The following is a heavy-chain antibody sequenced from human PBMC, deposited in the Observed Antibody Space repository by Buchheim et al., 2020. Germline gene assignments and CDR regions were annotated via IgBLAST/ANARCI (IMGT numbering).Heavy chain of an antibody. D-gene: IGHD3-22*01. J-gene: IGHJ4*02. CDR2: ISSSSSAV. CDR3: ARGVPHYDSSGYYQFDY. V-gene: IGHV3-48*01. Sequence: EVQLVESGGGLIQPGGSLRLSCAASGFIFSSYSMNWVRQAPGKGLEWVLYISSSSSAVYYADSVKGRFTFSRYNAKNSLYLQMNSLRVEDTAVYYCARGVPHYDSSGYYQFDYWGQGTL. CDR1: GFIFSSYS.